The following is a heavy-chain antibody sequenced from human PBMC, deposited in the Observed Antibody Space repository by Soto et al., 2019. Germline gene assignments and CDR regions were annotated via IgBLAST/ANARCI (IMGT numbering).Heavy chain of an antibody. V-gene: IGHV1-2*04. J-gene: IGHJ6*02. CDR2: INPNSDGT. Sequence: GASVKVSCKASGYTFTGYYMHWVRQAPGQGLEWMGWINPNSDGTNYAQKFQGWVTMTRDTSISTAYVELSRLRSDDTAVYYCARDRNSGMDGWGQGTTVTVSS. CDR3: ARDRNSGMDG. CDR1: GYTFTGYY.